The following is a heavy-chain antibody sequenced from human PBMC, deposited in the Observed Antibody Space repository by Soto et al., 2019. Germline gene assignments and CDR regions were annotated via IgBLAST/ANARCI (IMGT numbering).Heavy chain of an antibody. CDR1: GYSFTSYW. J-gene: IGHJ6*02. Sequence: GESLKISCKGSGYSFTSYWIGWVRQMPGKVLEWMGIIYPGDSDTRYSPSFQGQVTISADKSISTAYLQWSSLKASDTAMYYCARPQYCSGGSCYSYYGMDVWGQGXTVTVYS. D-gene: IGHD2-15*01. CDR3: ARPQYCSGGSCYSYYGMDV. V-gene: IGHV5-51*01. CDR2: IYPGDSDT.